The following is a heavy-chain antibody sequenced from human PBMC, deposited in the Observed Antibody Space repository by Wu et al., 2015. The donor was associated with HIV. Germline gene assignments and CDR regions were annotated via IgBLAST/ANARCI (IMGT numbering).Heavy chain of an antibody. V-gene: IGHV1-18*01. CDR3: ARDIAVVPAAPGAFDI. Sequence: QVQLVQSGAEVKKPGASVKVSCKASGYTFTSYGISWVRQAPGQGLEWMGWISAYNGNTNYAQKLQGRVTMTTDTSTSTAYMELRSLRSDDTAAYYCARDIAVVPAAPGAFDIWGQGTMVTVSS. J-gene: IGHJ3*02. CDR1: GYTFTSYG. CDR2: ISAYNGNT. D-gene: IGHD2-2*01.